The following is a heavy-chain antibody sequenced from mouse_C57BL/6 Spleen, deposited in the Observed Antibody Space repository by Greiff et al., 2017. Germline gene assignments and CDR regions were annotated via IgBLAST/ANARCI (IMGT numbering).Heavy chain of an antibody. CDR1: GYTFTSYW. CDR3: SRSLVVPYFDY. Sequence: VQLQQPGAELVKPGASVKLSCKASGYTFTSYWMHWVKQRPGQGLAWIGMINPISGSTNYNEKFKSKATLTVDKSSSTAYMQLSSLTSEDSAVDYYSRSLVVPYFDYWGQGTTLTVSS. D-gene: IGHD1-1*01. J-gene: IGHJ2*01. V-gene: IGHV1-64*01. CDR2: INPISGST.